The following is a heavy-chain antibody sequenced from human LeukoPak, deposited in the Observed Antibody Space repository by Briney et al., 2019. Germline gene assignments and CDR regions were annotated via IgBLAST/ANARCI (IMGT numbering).Heavy chain of an antibody. CDR3: ARGGGSYGSDY. V-gene: IGHV1-46*01. Sequence: ASVKVSCKASGYTFTSYYMHWVRQAPGQGLEGMGIINPSGGSTSYAQKFQGRVTMTRESSTSTVYMELSSLRSEDTTVYYCARGGGSYGSDYWGQGTLVTVSS. J-gene: IGHJ4*02. CDR2: INPSGGST. CDR1: GYTFTSYY. D-gene: IGHD5-18*01.